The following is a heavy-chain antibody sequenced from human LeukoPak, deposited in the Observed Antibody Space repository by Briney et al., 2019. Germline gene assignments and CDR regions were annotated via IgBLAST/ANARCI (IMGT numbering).Heavy chain of an antibody. V-gene: IGHV3-7*01. CDR3: ARDAGNFDWLRTIDY. CDR2: INQGGSVQ. J-gene: IGHJ4*02. D-gene: IGHD3-9*01. CDR1: GFTFRSYW. Sequence: GGSLRLSCAASGFTFRSYWMSWVRQAPGKGLEWVANINQGGSVQYYMDSVKGRFTISRDDAKNSLYVQMNSLRDEDTAVYYCARDAGNFDWLRTIDYWGQGTLVTVSS.